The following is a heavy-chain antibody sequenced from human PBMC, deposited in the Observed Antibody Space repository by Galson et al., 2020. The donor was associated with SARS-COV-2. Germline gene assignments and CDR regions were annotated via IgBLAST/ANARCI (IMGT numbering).Heavy chain of an antibody. Sequence: GESLKTPCMAPGYSFRTYGIRRVMQAPGQGLESMVWISVYNRNINVTQTFQDRITLTADTSTSTAYMDLRSLRDEDTALYYCARASQDSWSGDFGDWGRGTLVMVSS. CDR3: ARASQDSWSGDFGD. D-gene: IGHD3-3*01. J-gene: IGHJ4*02. CDR2: ISVYNRNI. V-gene: IGHV1-18*01. CDR1: GYSFRTYG.